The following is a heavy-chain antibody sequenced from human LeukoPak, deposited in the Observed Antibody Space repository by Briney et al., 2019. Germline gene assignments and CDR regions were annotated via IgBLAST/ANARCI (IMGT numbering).Heavy chain of an antibody. V-gene: IGHV4-59*01. CDR3: ARGGWAVRGITAGRLDY. Sequence: SETLSLTCTVSVGSISSYYWSWIRQPPGKGVEWIGYIYYSGSTNYNPSLKSRVTISVDTSKNQFSLKLSSVTAADTAVYYCARGGWAVRGITAGRLDYWGQGTLVTVSS. CDR2: IYYSGST. D-gene: IGHD3-10*01. CDR1: VGSISSYY. J-gene: IGHJ4*02.